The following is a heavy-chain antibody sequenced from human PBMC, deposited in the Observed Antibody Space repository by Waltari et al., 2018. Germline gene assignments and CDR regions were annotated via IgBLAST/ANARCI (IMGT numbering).Heavy chain of an antibody. CDR1: GYSISMGYY. CDR2: IYHSGST. V-gene: IGHV4-38-2*01. J-gene: IGHJ6*03. D-gene: IGHD6-13*01. CDR3: ARRAAIAATGPTYYMDV. Sequence: QVPLQESGPGLVKPSETLSLTCAVSGYSISMGYYWGWIQQPPGKGLEWIGSIYHSGSTYYNPSLKSRVTISVDTSKNQFSLKLSSVTAADTAVYYCARRAAIAATGPTYYMDVWGKGTTVTVSS.